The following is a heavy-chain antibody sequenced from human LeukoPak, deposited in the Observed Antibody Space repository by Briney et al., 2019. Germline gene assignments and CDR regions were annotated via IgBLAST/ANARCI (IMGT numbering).Heavy chain of an antibody. D-gene: IGHD4/OR15-4a*01. CDR3: ARRDYAAWFDP. CDR1: GDSITSGRYY. Sequence: SGTLSLTCSVSGDSITSGRYYWAWVRQPPGKGLEWIGSVYYSGSTNYNPSLKGRVTISMDMSKNLFSLNLTSVNATDTAVYYCARRDYAAWFDPWGQGSLVIVSS. J-gene: IGHJ5*02. V-gene: IGHV4-39*01. CDR2: VYYSGST.